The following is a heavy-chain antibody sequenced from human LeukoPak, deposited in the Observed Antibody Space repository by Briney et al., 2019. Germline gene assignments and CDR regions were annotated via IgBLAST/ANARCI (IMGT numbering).Heavy chain of an antibody. D-gene: IGHD3-22*01. V-gene: IGHV1-3*01. J-gene: IGHJ4*02. CDR3: ARRHYDSSGYWALLDY. CDR2: INAGNGNT. CDR1: GYTFTSYA. Sequence: ASVKVSCKASGYTFTSYAMHWVRQAPGQRPEWMGWINAGNGNTKYSQKFQGRVTITRDTSASTAYMELSSLRSEDTAVYYCARRHYDSSGYWALLDYWGQGTLVTVSS.